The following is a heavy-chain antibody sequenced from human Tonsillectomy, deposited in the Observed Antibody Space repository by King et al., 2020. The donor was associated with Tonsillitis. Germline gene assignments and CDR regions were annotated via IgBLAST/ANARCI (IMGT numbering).Heavy chain of an antibody. CDR1: GGSISSGDYY. D-gene: IGHD3-22*01. V-gene: IGHV4-30-4*01. CDR3: ARVDLYSYDSSGYQVYFDL. Sequence: QLQESGPGLVKPSQTLSLTCTVSGGSISSGDYYWSWIRQPPGKGLEWIGYIYYSGSTYYNPSLKSRVTISVETSKNQFSLKLSSVTAADTAVYYCARVDLYSYDSSGYQVYFDLWGRGTLVTVSS. J-gene: IGHJ2*01. CDR2: IYYSGST.